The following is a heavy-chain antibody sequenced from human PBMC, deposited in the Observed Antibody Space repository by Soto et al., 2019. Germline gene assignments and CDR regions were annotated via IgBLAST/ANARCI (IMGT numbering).Heavy chain of an antibody. V-gene: IGHV4-59*01. Sequence: SETLSLTCTVSGGSISSYYWSWIRQPPGKGLEWIGYIYYSGSTNYNPSLKSRVTISVDTSKNQFCLKLSSVTAADTAVYYCARDRSIAARFHYYYGMDVWGQGTTVTVSS. CDR2: IYYSGST. CDR3: ARDRSIAARFHYYYGMDV. D-gene: IGHD6-6*01. J-gene: IGHJ6*02. CDR1: GGSISSYY.